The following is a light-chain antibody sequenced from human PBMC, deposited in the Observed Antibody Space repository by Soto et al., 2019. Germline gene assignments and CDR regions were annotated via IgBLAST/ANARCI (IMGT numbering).Light chain of an antibody. CDR3: AAWDDSVNGRV. J-gene: IGLJ3*02. Sequence: QSVLTQPPSVSEAPRQRVTISCSGSSSNIGNNGVNWYQQLPGKAPKLLIYYDDLLPSGVSDRFSGAKSGTTASLAISGLQSEDEADYYCAAWDDSVNGRVFGGGTKLTVL. CDR2: YDD. CDR1: SSNIGNNG. V-gene: IGLV1-36*01.